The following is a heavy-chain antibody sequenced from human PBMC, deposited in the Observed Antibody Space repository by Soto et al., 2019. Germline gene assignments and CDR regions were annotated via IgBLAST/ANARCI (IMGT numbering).Heavy chain of an antibody. Sequence: GGSLRLSCAASGFTFSSYAMSWVRQAPGKGLEWVSAISGSGGSTYYADSVKGRFTISRDNSKNTLYLQMNSLRAEDTAVYYCAKDSADFWSGYSSYYYGMDVWGQGTTVTVSS. CDR3: AKDSADFWSGYSSYYYGMDV. J-gene: IGHJ6*02. D-gene: IGHD3-3*01. CDR1: GFTFSSYA. V-gene: IGHV3-23*01. CDR2: ISGSGGST.